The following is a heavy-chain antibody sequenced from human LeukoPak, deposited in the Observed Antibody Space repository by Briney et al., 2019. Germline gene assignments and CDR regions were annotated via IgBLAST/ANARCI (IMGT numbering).Heavy chain of an antibody. Sequence: GASVKVSCKASGFTFTSYGITWARQAPGQGLEWMGWINPNSGGTNYAQKFQGRVTMTRDTSISTAYMELSRLRSDDTAVYYCARAPGTYYDILLPFDPWGQGTLGTVSS. D-gene: IGHD3-9*01. V-gene: IGHV1-2*02. J-gene: IGHJ5*02. CDR1: GFTFTSYG. CDR2: INPNSGGT. CDR3: ARAPGTYYDILLPFDP.